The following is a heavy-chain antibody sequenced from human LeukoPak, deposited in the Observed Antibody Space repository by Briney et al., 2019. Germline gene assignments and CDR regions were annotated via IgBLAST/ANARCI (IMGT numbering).Heavy chain of an antibody. Sequence: PSETLSLTCTVSGGSISSYYWSWVRQPPGKGLEWIGYIYYSGSTNYNPSLKSRVTISVDTSKNQFSLKLSSVTAADTAVYYCARDGYYDSMDYWGQGTLVTVSS. J-gene: IGHJ4*02. D-gene: IGHD3-22*01. CDR3: ARDGYYDSMDY. CDR2: IYYSGST. CDR1: GGSISSYY. V-gene: IGHV4-59*01.